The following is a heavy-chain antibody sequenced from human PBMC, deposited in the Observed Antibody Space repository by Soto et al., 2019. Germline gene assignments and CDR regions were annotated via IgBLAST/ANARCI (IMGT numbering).Heavy chain of an antibody. D-gene: IGHD1-1*01. V-gene: IGHV4-39*01. Sequence: SETLSLTCTVSGGSISSSSYYWGWIRQPPGKGLEWIGGIYYSGSTYYNPSLKSRVTISVDTSKNQFSLKLSSVTAADTAVYYCARHPRTGMLDYWGQGTLVTVSS. CDR3: ARHPRTGMLDY. CDR1: GGSISSSSYY. J-gene: IGHJ4*02. CDR2: IYYSGST.